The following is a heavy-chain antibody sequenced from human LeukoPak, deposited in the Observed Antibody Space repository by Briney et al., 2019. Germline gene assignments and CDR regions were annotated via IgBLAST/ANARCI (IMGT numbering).Heavy chain of an antibody. CDR3: ARGGYYDSSGYYAFDY. CDR2: INPSGGST. Sequence: ASVKVSCKASGYTFTSYYMHWVRQAPGQGLEWMGIINPSGGSTSYAQKFQGRVTMTRDMSTSTVYMELSSLRSDDTAVYYCARGGYYDSSGYYAFDYWGQGTLVTVSS. CDR1: GYTFTSYY. V-gene: IGHV1-46*01. J-gene: IGHJ4*02. D-gene: IGHD3-22*01.